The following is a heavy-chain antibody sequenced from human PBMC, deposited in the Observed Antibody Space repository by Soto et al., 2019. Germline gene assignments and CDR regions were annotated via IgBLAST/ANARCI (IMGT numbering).Heavy chain of an antibody. V-gene: IGHV3-7*01. CDR3: AEGLRYSSSSSHWYFDL. CDR2: IKQDGSEK. Sequence: EVQLVESGGGLVQPGGSLRLSCAASGFTFSSYWMSWVRQAPGKGLEWVANIKQDGSEKYYVDSVKGRFTISRDNAKNSLYLQMNSLRAEDTAVYYCAEGLRYSSSSSHWYFDLWGRGTLVTVSS. J-gene: IGHJ2*01. CDR1: GFTFSSYW. D-gene: IGHD6-6*01.